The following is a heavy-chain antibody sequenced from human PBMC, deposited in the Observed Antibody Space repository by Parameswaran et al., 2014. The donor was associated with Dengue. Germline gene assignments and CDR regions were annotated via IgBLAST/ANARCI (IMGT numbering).Heavy chain of an antibody. Sequence: GGSLRLSCAASGFSVRSYGMNWVRQAPGKGLEWVSYISRSGDTIYYADSVKGRFTISRDDAKNSMFLQMNGLGAEDTAVYFCARDKEVPRPMASYYGSDVWGQGTTVTVSS. CDR2: ISRSGDTI. D-gene: IGHD3-10*01. J-gene: IGHJ6*02. CDR3: ARDKEVPRPMASYYGSDV. V-gene: IGHV3-48*03. CDR1: GFSVRSYG.